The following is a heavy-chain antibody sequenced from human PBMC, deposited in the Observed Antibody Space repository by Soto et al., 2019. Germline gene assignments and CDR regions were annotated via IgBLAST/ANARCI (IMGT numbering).Heavy chain of an antibody. CDR2: IWYDGSNK. V-gene: IGHV3-33*01. CDR1: GFTFTNYG. D-gene: IGHD1-26*01. Sequence: GGSLRLSCAASGFTFTNYGMHWVRQAPGKGLEWVAIIWYDGSNKYYADSVKGRFTISRDNSENTVTLQMNWLRAEGPAVYCCPPGAPLLYGRQGALV. J-gene: IGHJ4*01. CDR3: PPGAPLLY.